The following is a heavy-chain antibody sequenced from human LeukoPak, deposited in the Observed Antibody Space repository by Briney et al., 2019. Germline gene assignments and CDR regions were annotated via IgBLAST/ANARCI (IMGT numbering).Heavy chain of an antibody. D-gene: IGHD3-3*01. CDR3: ARDLSPYYDFWSGSEGNENWFDP. V-gene: IGHV4-61*02. J-gene: IGHJ5*02. Sequence: SQTLSLTCTVSGGSISSGSYYWSWIRQPAGKGLEWIGRIYTSGSTNYNPSPKSRVTISVDTSKNQFSLKLSSVTAADTAVYYCARDLSPYYDFWSGSEGNENWFDPWGQGTLVTVSS. CDR1: GGSISSGSYY. CDR2: IYTSGST.